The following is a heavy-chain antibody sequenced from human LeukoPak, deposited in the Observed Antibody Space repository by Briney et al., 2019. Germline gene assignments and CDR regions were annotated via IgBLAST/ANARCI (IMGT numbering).Heavy chain of an antibody. D-gene: IGHD4-11*01. J-gene: IGHJ4*02. CDR1: GGSISSYS. CDR2: IYTSGST. V-gene: IGHV4-4*07. CDR3: ARTVTAGFFDY. Sequence: SETLSLTCTVSGGSISSYSWSWIRQPAGKGLEWIGRIYTSGSTNYNPSLKSRVTISVDKSNNQFSLRLSSVTAADTAVYYCARTVTAGFFDYWGQGILITVSS.